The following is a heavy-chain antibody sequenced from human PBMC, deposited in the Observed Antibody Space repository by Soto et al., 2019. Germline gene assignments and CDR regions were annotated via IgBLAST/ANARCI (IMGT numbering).Heavy chain of an antibody. CDR2: IYYSGNT. V-gene: IGHV4-30-4*01. D-gene: IGHD3-16*01. Sequence: SETLSLTCTVSGGSTSSDNYWSWIRQPPGKGLEWIGHIYYSGNTDYNPSLKSRLAISIDTSKNQFSLKLSSVTAADTAVYFCAREGGESSDGLYYFDSWGQGSLVTVS. CDR3: AREGGESSDGLYYFDS. CDR1: GGSTSSDNY. J-gene: IGHJ4*02.